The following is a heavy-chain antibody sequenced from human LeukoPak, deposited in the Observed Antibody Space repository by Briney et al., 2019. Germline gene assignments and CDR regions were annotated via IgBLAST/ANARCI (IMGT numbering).Heavy chain of an antibody. J-gene: IGHJ4*02. CDR2: INHSGST. D-gene: IGHD6-19*01. Sequence: SETLSLTCAVYGGSFSGYYWSWIRQPPGKGLEWIGEINHSGSTSYNPSLKSRVTISVDTSKNQFSLKLSSVTAADTAVYYCARRGSSGWYYWGQGTLVTVSS. CDR3: ARRGSSGWYY. CDR1: GGSFSGYY. V-gene: IGHV4-34*01.